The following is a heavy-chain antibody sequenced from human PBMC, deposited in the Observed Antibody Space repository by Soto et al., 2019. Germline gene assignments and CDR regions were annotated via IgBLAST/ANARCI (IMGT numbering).Heavy chain of an antibody. V-gene: IGHV3-23*01. D-gene: IGHD2-21*01. J-gene: IGHJ1*01. Sequence: EVQVLESGGGLVQPGGSLRLSCAASGFTFSVYAMSWVRQAPGKGLEWVSAISSNGGRTFYADSLRGRFTISRDNSKSALYLQMNSLLAEDTAIYDCAKYSDRPYEAYLQHWGQGTLVTVSS. CDR1: GFTFSVYA. CDR3: AKYSDRPYEAYLQH. CDR2: ISSNGGRT.